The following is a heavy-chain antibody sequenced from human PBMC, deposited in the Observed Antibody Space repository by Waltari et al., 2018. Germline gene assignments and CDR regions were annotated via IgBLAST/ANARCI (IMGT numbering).Heavy chain of an antibody. CDR3: AREGGSPYYYGMDV. J-gene: IGHJ6*02. D-gene: IGHD3-16*01. Sequence: QVQLVESGGGVVQPGRSLRLSCAASGFTFSSYAMHWVRQAPGKGLEWVAVISYDGSNKYYADSVKGRFTISRDNSKNTLYLQMNSLRADDTAVYYCAREGGSPYYYGMDVWGQGTTVTVSS. V-gene: IGHV3-30-3*01. CDR2: ISYDGSNK. CDR1: GFTFSSYA.